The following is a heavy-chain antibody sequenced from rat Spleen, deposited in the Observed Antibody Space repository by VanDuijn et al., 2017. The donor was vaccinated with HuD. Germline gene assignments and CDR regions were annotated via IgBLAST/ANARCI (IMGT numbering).Heavy chain of an antibody. CDR3: AKGFYFYSVFEY. J-gene: IGHJ2*01. V-gene: IGHV5-29*01. CDR2: ISYDGSRP. CDR1: GFTFDDYG. D-gene: IGHD1-1*01. Sequence: EVQLVESGGGLVQPGRSLKLSCAASGFTFDDYGMAWVRQAPTKGLEWVASISYDGSRPYYRDSVKGRFTISRDNAKNTLYLQMDSLRSEDTATYYCAKGFYFYSVFEYWGQGVMVTVSS.